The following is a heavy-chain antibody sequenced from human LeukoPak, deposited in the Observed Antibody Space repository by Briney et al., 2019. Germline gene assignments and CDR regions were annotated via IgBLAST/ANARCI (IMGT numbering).Heavy chain of an antibody. V-gene: IGHV3-15*07. CDR3: AQGSGFYYDY. CDR2: IKRETDGGTS. J-gene: IGHJ4*02. Sequence: GGSLRLSCAVSGLSLRNVWMNWLRQAPGKGLEWVGLIKRETDGGTSDFAAPVKGRFTISRDDSKNTLYLQMNRLTSEDTAVYYCAQGSGFYYDYWGQGTLVTVSS. CDR1: GLSLRNVW. D-gene: IGHD3-22*01.